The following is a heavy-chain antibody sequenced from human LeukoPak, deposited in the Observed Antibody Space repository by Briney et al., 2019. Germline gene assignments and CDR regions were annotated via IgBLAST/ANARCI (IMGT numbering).Heavy chain of an antibody. J-gene: IGHJ4*02. CDR3: AGRRKEAAAYDH. CDR2: LHRDGTT. Sequence: GGSLRLSCAASGFTVSTNYMSWVRLAPGKGLEWVSLLHRDGTTQYAESVEGRFTISTDNSKNTLYLQMKSPRVEDTAVYYCAGRRKEAAAYDHWGQGTLVTVSS. CDR1: GFTVSTNY. D-gene: IGHD6-13*01. V-gene: IGHV3-66*01.